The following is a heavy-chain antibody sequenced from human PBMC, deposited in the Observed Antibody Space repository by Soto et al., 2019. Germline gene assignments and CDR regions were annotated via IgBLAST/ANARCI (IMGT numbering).Heavy chain of an antibody. CDR2: INHSGST. D-gene: IGHD3-10*01. CDR3: ARGRKLWFGELLERYYYYGMDV. V-gene: IGHV4-34*01. CDR1: GGSFSGYY. Sequence: SETLSLTCAVYGGSFSGYYWSWIRQPPGKGLEWIGEINHSGSTNYNPSLKSRVTISADTSKNQFSLKLSSVTAADTAVYYCARGRKLWFGELLERYYYYGMDVWGQGTTVTVSS. J-gene: IGHJ6*02.